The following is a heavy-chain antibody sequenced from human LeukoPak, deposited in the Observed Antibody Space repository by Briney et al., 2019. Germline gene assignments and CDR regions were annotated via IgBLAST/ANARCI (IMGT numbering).Heavy chain of an antibody. D-gene: IGHD3-22*01. J-gene: IGHJ5*02. CDR1: GFRSRTYA. Sequence: PGGSLRLSCAASGFRSRTYAMSWVRQAPGKGLEWVSAISDDSGKIYYADSVKGRFTISRDNSKSALFMQMNSLRAEDTAVYYCAREYDSSWPSWGQGTRVTVSS. V-gene: IGHV3-23*01. CDR2: ISDDSGKI. CDR3: AREYDSSWPS.